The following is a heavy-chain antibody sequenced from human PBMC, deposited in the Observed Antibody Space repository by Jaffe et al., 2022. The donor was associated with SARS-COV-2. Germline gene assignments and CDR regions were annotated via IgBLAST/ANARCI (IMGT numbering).Heavy chain of an antibody. CDR2: ISSNMGDTI. CDR3: ARNRDKFDL. Sequence: QVQLVESGGGLVKPGGSLTLSCAASGFNFNVYYMTWIRQAPGKGLEWVSYISSNMGDTIYYADSVKGRFTISRDNAKNSLYLQMNSLRADDTAVYYCARNRDKFDLWGQGTLVTVSS. J-gene: IGHJ4*02. CDR1: GFNFNVYY. V-gene: IGHV3-11*01.